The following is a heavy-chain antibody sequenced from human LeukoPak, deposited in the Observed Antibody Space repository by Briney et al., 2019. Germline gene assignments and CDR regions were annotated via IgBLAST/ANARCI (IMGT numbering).Heavy chain of an antibody. CDR3: ARRNTVVRDFDY. D-gene: IGHD4-23*01. V-gene: IGHV4-39*01. CDR2: IYYSGST. CDR1: GFTFSGYSMN. J-gene: IGHJ4*02. Sequence: GSLRLSCAASGFTFSGYSMNWVRQPPGKGVEWIGSIYYSGSTYYNPSLKSRVTISVDTSKNQFSLKLSSVTAADTAVYYCARRNTVVRDFDYWGQGTLVTVSS.